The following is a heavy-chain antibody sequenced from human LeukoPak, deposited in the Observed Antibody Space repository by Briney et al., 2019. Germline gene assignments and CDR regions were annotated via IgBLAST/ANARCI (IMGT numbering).Heavy chain of an antibody. J-gene: IGHJ4*02. CDR2: ISAYNGNT. V-gene: IGHV1-18*01. CDR3: ARDRLGRYYYDSSGYNDY. D-gene: IGHD3-22*01. CDR1: GYTFTSYG. Sequence: ASVKVSRKASGYTFTSYGISWVRQAPGQGLEWMGWISAYNGNTNYAQKLQGRVTMTTDTSTSTAYMELRSLRSDDTAVYYCARDRLGRYYYDSSGYNDYWGQGTLVTVSS.